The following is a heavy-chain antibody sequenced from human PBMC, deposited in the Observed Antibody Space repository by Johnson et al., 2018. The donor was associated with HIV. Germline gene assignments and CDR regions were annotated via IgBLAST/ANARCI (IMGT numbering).Heavy chain of an antibody. CDR2: IGTAGDT. CDR3: AAPSLGGATFDAFDI. V-gene: IGHV3-13*01. J-gene: IGHJ3*02. CDR1: GFTFSSYD. Sequence: VQLVESGGGLVQPGGSLRLSCAASGFTFSSYDMHWVRQATGQGLEWVSAIGTAGDTYYADSVKGRFTISRDNSKNTLYLQMNSLRAEDTAVYYCAAPSLGGATFDAFDIWGQGTMVTVSS. D-gene: IGHD1-26*01.